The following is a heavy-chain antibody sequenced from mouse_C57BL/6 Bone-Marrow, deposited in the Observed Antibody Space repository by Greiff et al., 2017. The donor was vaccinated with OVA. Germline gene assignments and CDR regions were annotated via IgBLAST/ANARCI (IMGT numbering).Heavy chain of an antibody. CDR1: GYTFTSYW. J-gene: IGHJ4*01. CDR2: IDPSDSYT. Sequence: VQLQQPGAELVMPGASVKLSCKASGYTFTSYWLPCVTQRPFPGLSWIGEIDPSDSYTNYNQKFKGKSTLTVDKSSSTAYMQLSSLTSEDSAVYYCARYYYGSSLYAMDYWGQGTSVTVSS. V-gene: IGHV1-69*01. CDR3: ARYYYGSSLYAMDY. D-gene: IGHD1-1*01.